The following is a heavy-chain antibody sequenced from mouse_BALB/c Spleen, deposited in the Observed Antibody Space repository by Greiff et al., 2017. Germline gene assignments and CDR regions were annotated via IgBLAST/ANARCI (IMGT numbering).Heavy chain of an antibody. CDR3: ARSKDGYYYAMDY. J-gene: IGHJ4*01. CDR1: GYTFTDYY. CDR2: IYPGSGNT. Sequence: VKLMESGAELARPGASVKLSCKASGYTFTDYYINWVKQRTGQGLEWIGEIYPGSGNTYYNEKFKGKATLTADKSSSTAYMQLSSLTSEDSAVYFCARSKDGYYYAMDYWGQGTSVTVSS. V-gene: IGHV1-77*01. D-gene: IGHD2-3*01.